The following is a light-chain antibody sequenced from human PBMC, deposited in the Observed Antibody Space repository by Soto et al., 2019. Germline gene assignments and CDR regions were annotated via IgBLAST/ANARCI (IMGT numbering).Light chain of an antibody. V-gene: IGKV3-20*01. CDR2: GAS. CDR3: QQYGASPFT. J-gene: IGKJ3*01. CDR1: ESVTNSY. Sequence: EIVLTQSPGTLSLSPGEGATVSCRASESVTNSYLAWYQQKPGQAPRLLIYGASTRASGVPVRFSGSGSGTDFTLTISSVEPEDFAVYYCQQYGASPFTFGPGTRVEI.